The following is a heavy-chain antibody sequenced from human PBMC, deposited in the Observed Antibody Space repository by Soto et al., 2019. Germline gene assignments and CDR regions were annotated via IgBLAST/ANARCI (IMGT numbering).Heavy chain of an antibody. D-gene: IGHD2-2*01. CDR3: ARGGYQLLHPYYYGMDV. J-gene: IGHJ6*02. CDR1: GGSISSYY. Sequence: PSETLSLTCTVSGGSISSYYWSWIRQPPGKGLEWIGYIYYSGSTNYNPSLKSRVTISVDTSKNQFSLKLSSVTAADTAVYYCARGGYQLLHPYYYGMDVWGQGTTVTVSS. V-gene: IGHV4-59*01. CDR2: IYYSGST.